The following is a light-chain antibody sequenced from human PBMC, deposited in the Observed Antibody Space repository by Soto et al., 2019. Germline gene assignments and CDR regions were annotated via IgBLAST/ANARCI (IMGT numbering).Light chain of an antibody. V-gene: IGLV1-44*01. Sequence: QSVLTQSPSASGTPGQSVTISCSGSSSNIRGNTVNWYQQVPGTAPKLLIYRNNQRPSGVPDRFSGSKSGTSASLAISGLQSEDEADYYCAAWDDSLKGPVFGGGTKLTVL. CDR3: AAWDDSLKGPV. CDR1: SSNIRGNT. J-gene: IGLJ2*01. CDR2: RNN.